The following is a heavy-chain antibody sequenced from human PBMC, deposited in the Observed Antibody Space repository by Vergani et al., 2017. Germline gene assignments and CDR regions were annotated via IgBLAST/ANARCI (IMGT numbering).Heavy chain of an antibody. CDR1: GFTFHNYA. Sequence: EVQLVESGGGLVQPGRSLRLSCAASGFTFHNYAMHWVRQAPGKGLEWVSGISWNSGSIAYADSVKGRFTISRDNAKNSLYLQMNRLRAEDTALYYCAKDYYDIVTATSRFDPWGQGTLVTVSS. D-gene: IGHD3-9*01. V-gene: IGHV3-9*01. CDR3: AKDYYDIVTATSRFDP. CDR2: ISWNSGSI. J-gene: IGHJ5*02.